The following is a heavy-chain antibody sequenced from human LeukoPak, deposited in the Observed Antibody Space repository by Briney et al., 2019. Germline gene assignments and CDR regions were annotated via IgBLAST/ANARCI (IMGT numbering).Heavy chain of an antibody. CDR3: TTVMITFGGVIPNY. J-gene: IGHJ4*02. CDR1: GFTFSSYS. V-gene: IGHV3-15*01. Sequence: PGGSLRLSCAASGFTFSSYSMNWVRQAPGKGLEWVGRIKSKTDGGTADYAAPVKGRFTISRDDSKTTLYLQMNDLKTEDTAVYYCTTVMITFGGVIPNYWGQGTLVTVSS. D-gene: IGHD3-16*02. CDR2: IKSKTDGGTA.